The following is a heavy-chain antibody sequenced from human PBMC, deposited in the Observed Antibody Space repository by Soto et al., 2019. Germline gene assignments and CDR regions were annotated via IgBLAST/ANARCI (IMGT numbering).Heavy chain of an antibody. CDR1: GFTFSSYW. V-gene: IGHV3-74*01. CDR3: SVVLVADTRNSLGS. D-gene: IGHD2-21*02. J-gene: IGHJ4*02. Sequence: PGGSLRLSCAASGFTFSSYWMHWVRQAPGKGLVWVSRINSDGSNTNYADSVKGRFTISRDNAKNTLYLQMSSLRAEDTAVYYCSVVLVADTRNSLGSWGRGTLVTVSS. CDR2: INSDGSNT.